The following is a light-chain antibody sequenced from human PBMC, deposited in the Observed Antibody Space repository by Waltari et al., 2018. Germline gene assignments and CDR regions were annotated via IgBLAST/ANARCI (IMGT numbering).Light chain of an antibody. J-gene: IGLJ3*02. CDR3: NSYTSSSTLWV. CDR1: SSDVGGYNY. CDR2: EVS. Sequence: QSALTQPASVSGSPGQSITISCTGTSSDVGGYNYFSWYQHHPGKAPKLMFYEVSNRPAGVSNRFSGSKSGNTASLTISGLQAEDEADYYCNSYTSSSTLWVFGGGTKLTVL. V-gene: IGLV2-14*01.